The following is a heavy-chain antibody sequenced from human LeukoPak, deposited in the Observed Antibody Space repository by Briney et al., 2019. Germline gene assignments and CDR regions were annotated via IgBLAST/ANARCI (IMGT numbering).Heavy chain of an antibody. CDR2: IYTSGST. D-gene: IGHD3-9*01. CDR3: AREVKCYDILTGYYLCSHDAFDI. CDR1: GGSISSYY. Sequence: SETLSLTCTVSGGSISSYYWSWIRQPAGKGLEWIGRIYTSGSTNYIPSLKSRVTMSVDTSKNQFSLKLSSVTAADTAVYYCAREVKCYDILTGYYLCSHDAFDIWGQGTMVTVSS. V-gene: IGHV4-4*07. J-gene: IGHJ3*02.